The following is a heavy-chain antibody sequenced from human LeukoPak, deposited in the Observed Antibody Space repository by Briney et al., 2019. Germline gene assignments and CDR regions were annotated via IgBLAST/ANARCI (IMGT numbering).Heavy chain of an antibody. CDR3: ARVTMIVVVIDY. D-gene: IGHD3-22*01. V-gene: IGHV4-31*03. J-gene: IGHJ4*01. CDR1: GGSISSGGYY. CDR2: IYDSGST. Sequence: SETLSLTCTVSGGSISSGGYYWSWIRQHSGRGLEWIGYIYDSGSTYYNPSLKSRVTISVDTSKNHFSLKLSSMTAADTAVYYCARVTMIVVVIDYWGQEPWSPSP.